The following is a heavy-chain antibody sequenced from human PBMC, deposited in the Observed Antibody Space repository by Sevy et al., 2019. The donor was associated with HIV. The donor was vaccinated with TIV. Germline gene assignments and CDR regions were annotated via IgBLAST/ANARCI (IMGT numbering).Heavy chain of an antibody. CDR3: TRWKGAKSIFDY. CDR2: LKSKAYGGTV. V-gene: IGHV3-49*04. J-gene: IGHJ4*02. Sequence: GGSLRLSCTASGFTFGDYCMSWVRQAPGKGLERVAFLKSKAYGGTVDHAASVKGTFTISRNDSKSIAYLQMNDLNTGDTGVYYCTRWKGAKSIFDYWGQGALVTVSS. CDR1: GFTFGDYC. D-gene: IGHD1-1*01.